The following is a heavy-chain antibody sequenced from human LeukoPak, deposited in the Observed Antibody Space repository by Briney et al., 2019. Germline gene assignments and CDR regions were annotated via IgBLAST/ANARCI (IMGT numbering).Heavy chain of an antibody. Sequence: GGSLRLSCAASGFTFSSYEMNWVRQAPGKGLEWVSYISSSGSTIYYADSVKGRFTISRDNAKNSLYLQMNSLRAEDTAVYYCARDGLENAFDIWGQGTMVTVSS. CDR2: ISSSGSTI. D-gene: IGHD3/OR15-3a*01. V-gene: IGHV3-48*03. CDR3: ARDGLENAFDI. CDR1: GFTFSSYE. J-gene: IGHJ3*02.